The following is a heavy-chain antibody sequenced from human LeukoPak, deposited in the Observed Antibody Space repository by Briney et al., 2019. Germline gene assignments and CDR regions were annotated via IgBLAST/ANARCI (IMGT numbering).Heavy chain of an antibody. CDR3: ARDNSSPPRTLAYPIRIAAAGSPWGADY. J-gene: IGHJ4*02. V-gene: IGHV3-48*04. D-gene: IGHD6-13*01. CDR1: GFTFSRFS. Sequence: GGSLRLSCAASGFTFSRFSMNWVRQAPGKGLEWVSYISSSSGTIYYADSVKGRFTISRDNAKNSLYLQMNSLRAEDTAVYYCARDNSSPPRTLAYPIRIAAAGSPWGADYWGQGTLVTVSS. CDR2: ISSSSGTI.